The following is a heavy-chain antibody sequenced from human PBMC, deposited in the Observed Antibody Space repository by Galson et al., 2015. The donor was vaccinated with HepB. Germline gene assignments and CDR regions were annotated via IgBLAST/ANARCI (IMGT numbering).Heavy chain of an antibody. CDR2: ISYDGSNK. Sequence: SLRLSCAASGFTFSSYGMHWVRQAPGKGLEWVAVISYDGSNKYYADSVKGRFTISRDNSKNTLYLQMNSLRAEDTAVYYCAKLPNGGSFDYWGQGTLVTVSS. J-gene: IGHJ4*02. D-gene: IGHD3-10*01. CDR1: GFTFSSYG. V-gene: IGHV3-30*18. CDR3: AKLPNGGSFDY.